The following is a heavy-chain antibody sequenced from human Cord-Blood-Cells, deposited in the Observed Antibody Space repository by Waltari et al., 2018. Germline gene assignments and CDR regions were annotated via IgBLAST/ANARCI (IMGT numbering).Heavy chain of an antibody. D-gene: IGHD3-10*01. J-gene: IGHJ4*02. CDR1: GYTFTGYY. CDR2: INPNSGGT. V-gene: IGHV1-2*02. Sequence: QVQLVQSGAEVKKPGASVKVSCKASGYTFTGYYMHWVRQAPGQGLEWMGWINPNSGGTNYAQKFQGRVTMTRDTSISTAYMELSRLRSDDTAVYYCAREGGRITMVQGVIIHYWGQGTLVTVSS. CDR3: AREGGRITMVQGVIIHY.